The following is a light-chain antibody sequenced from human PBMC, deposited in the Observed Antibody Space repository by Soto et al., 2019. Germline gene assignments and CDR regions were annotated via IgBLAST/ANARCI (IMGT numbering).Light chain of an antibody. CDR2: GAS. CDR3: QHYNSYSEA. CDR1: QSISTY. Sequence: QMTQSPSSLSASVGDRVTITCRASQSISTYLNWYQHKPGKAPKVLINGASRLHTGVPSRFSGSGSGTDFTLTISSLQPEDFATYYCQHYNSYSEAFGQGTKVDIK. J-gene: IGKJ1*01. V-gene: IGKV1-39*01.